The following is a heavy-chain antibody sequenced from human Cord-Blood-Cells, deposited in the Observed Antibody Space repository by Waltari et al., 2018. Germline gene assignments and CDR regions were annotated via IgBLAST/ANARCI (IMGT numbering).Heavy chain of an antibody. V-gene: IGHV3-9*01. CDR2: ISWNSGSI. CDR3: AKDMRYILGRDAFDI. CDR1: GFTFDDYA. J-gene: IGHJ3*02. Sequence: EVQLVESGGGLVQPGRSLRLSCAASGFTFDDYAMHWVRQAPGKGLEWVAGISWNSGSIGYADSVKGRLTSSRDNAKNSLYLQMNSLRAEDTALYYCAKDMRYILGRDAFDIWGQGTMVTVSS. D-gene: IGHD3-16*01.